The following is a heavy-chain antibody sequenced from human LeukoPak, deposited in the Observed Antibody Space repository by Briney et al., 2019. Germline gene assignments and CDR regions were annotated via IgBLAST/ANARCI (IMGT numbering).Heavy chain of an antibody. CDR2: IYYSGST. CDR1: GGSISSYY. J-gene: IGHJ4*02. V-gene: IGHV4-59*01. D-gene: IGHD3-10*01. CDR3: ARDLNGDYYFDY. Sequence: SETLFLTCTVSGGSISSYYWSWIRQPPGKGLEWIGYIYYSGSTNYNPSLKSRVTISVDTSKNQFSLKLSSVTAADTAVYYCARDLNGDYYFDYWGQGTLVTVSS.